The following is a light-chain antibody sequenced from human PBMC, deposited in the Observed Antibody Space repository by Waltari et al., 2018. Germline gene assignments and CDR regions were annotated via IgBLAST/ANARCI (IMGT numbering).Light chain of an antibody. Sequence: QSVLTQPPSASASPGQRVTVSFSGGTSHIVNNYLSWYRQVPGTAPKLLIYENTERPSGIPGRFSGSKTGTSATLDITGLQAGDEADYYCGTWDSSLSGAVFGGGTHLTVL. CDR2: ENT. CDR1: TSHIVNNY. CDR3: GTWDSSLSGAV. J-gene: IGLJ7*01. V-gene: IGLV1-51*02.